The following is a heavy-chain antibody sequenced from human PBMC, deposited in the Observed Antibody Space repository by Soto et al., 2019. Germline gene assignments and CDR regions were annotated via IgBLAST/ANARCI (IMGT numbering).Heavy chain of an antibody. CDR1: GYTFTSYY. CDR3: ANPPHKLWSGYHYYYYYGMDF. Sequence: ASVKVSCKASGYTFTSYYMHWVRQAPGQGLEWMGIINPSGGSTSYAQKFQGRVTMTRDTSTSTVYMELSSLRSEDTAVYYCANPPHKLWSGYHYYYYYGMDFWGQGTTVTVSS. V-gene: IGHV1-46*01. J-gene: IGHJ6*02. D-gene: IGHD3-3*01. CDR2: INPSGGST.